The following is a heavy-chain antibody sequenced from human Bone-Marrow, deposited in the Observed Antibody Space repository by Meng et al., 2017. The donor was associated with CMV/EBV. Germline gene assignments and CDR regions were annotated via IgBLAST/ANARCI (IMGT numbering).Heavy chain of an antibody. J-gene: IGHJ4*02. D-gene: IGHD1-7*01. CDR3: ARVSWNYDF. CDR2: ISPYNGNT. CDR1: GYTFTTYS. Sequence: ASVKVSCKASGYTFTTYSITWVRQAPGQGLEWMGWISPYNGNTDYAQKFQGRVTMTTDTSTSTAYMEVRSLTSDDTAIYYCARVSWNYDFWGRGTLVTVSS. V-gene: IGHV1-18*01.